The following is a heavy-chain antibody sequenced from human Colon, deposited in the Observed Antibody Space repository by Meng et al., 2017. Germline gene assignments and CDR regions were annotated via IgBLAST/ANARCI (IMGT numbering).Heavy chain of an antibody. CDR3: ARGDVLLWLGDLVGFDY. D-gene: IGHD3-10*01. J-gene: IGHJ4*02. Sequence: GGSLRPSFAASGLTFSSYAVHWVGQAPGKGREWLAVISYDGSNKYYADSVKGRFTIYRDNSKNKLYLQMNSLRAEDTAVYYCARGDVLLWLGDLVGFDYWGQGTLVTVSS. CDR2: ISYDGSNK. CDR1: GLTFSSYA. V-gene: IGHV3-30*04.